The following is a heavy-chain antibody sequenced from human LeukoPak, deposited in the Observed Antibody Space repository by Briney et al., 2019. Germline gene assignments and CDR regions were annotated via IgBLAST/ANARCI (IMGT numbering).Heavy chain of an antibody. CDR2: IYYSGSR. Sequence: PSETLSLTCTVSGCSITNSAFYWGWIRQSPGKGLEWIGSIYYSGSRDYSPSLKTRVTISVDTSKNQFSLKLTSLTAADTAVYYCARHATGYSSGSYRGVFDCWGQGALVAVSS. V-gene: IGHV4-39*01. CDR3: ARHATGYSSGSYRGVFDC. J-gene: IGHJ4*02. CDR1: GCSITNSAFY. D-gene: IGHD6-19*01.